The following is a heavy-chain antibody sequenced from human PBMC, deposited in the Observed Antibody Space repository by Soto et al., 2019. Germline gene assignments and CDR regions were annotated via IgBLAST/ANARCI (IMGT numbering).Heavy chain of an antibody. CDR1: GFTFSSYA. Sequence: HPGVSLRLSCAASGFTFSSYAMHWVRQAPGKGLEWVAVISYDGSNKYYADSVKGRFTISRDNSKNTLYLQMNSLRAEDTAVYYCARDFGSGWYVISGYYYGMDVWGQGTTVTVSS. CDR2: ISYDGSNK. CDR3: ARDFGSGWYVISGYYYGMDV. J-gene: IGHJ6*02. D-gene: IGHD6-19*01. V-gene: IGHV3-30-3*01.